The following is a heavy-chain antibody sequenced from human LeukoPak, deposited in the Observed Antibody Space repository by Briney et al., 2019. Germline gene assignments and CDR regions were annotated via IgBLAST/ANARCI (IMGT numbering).Heavy chain of an antibody. V-gene: IGHV4-30-2*05. CDR3: ATTYYYDSSGSLDY. CDR2: IYHSGST. CDR1: GGSISSGGYS. D-gene: IGHD3-22*01. J-gene: IGHJ4*02. Sequence: SQTLSLTCAVSGGSISSGGYSWSWIRQPPGTGLEWIGYIYHSGSTYYNPSLKSRVTISVDTSKNQFSLKLSSVTAADTAVYYCATTYYYDSSGSLDYWGQGTLVTVSS.